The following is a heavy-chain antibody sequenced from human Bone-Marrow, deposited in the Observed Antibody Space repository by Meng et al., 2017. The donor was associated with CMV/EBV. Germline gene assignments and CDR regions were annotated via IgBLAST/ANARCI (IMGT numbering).Heavy chain of an antibody. J-gene: IGHJ6*02. CDR2: ISYDGSNK. V-gene: IGHV3-30-3*01. CDR1: GFTFSSYE. CDR3: ARGLYCSSTSCYRFYYYYGMDG. D-gene: IGHD2-2*01. Sequence: GESLKISCAASGFTFSSYEMNWVRQAPGKGLEWVAVISYDGSNKYYADSVKGRFTISRDNSKNTLYLQMNSLRAEDTAVYYCARGLYCSSTSCYRFYYYYGMDGWGQGTTVTVSS.